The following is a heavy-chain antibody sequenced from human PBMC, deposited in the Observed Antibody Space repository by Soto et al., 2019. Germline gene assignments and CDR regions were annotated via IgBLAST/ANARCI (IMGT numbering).Heavy chain of an antibody. CDR3: ARSIAARPVLGALDM. V-gene: IGHV2-5*02. Sequence: QITLKESGPTLVKPTETLTLTCTFSGFSLSTSGVGVGWTRQPPGKALELLALIYWDDDKRFSPSLKSRLTTTKDTTKTQAVLTMTNMDPVDTATYYCARSIAARPVLGALDMWGQGTMVTVSS. CDR1: GFSLSTSGVG. D-gene: IGHD6-6*01. J-gene: IGHJ3*02. CDR2: IYWDDDK.